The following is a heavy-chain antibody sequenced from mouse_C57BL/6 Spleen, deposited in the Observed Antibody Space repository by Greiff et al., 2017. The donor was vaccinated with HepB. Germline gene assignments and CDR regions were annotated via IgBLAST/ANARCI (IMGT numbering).Heavy chain of an antibody. CDR2: ISYDGSN. CDR1: GYSITSGYY. J-gene: IGHJ4*01. D-gene: IGHD2-2*01. CDR3: ASNGYLYAMDY. V-gene: IGHV3-6*01. Sequence: EVQLQQSGPGLVKPSQSLSLTCSVTGYSITSGYYWNWIRQFPGNKLEWMGYISYDGSNNYNPSLKNRISITRDTSKNQFFLKLNSVTTEDTATYYCASNGYLYAMDYWGQGTSVTVSS.